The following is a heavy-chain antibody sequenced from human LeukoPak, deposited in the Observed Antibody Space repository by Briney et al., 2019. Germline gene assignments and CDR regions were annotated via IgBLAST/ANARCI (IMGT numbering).Heavy chain of an antibody. CDR3: AKVTGWSVDHYYYYGMDV. J-gene: IGHJ6*02. V-gene: IGHV3-23*01. D-gene: IGHD6-19*01. Sequence: GGSLRLSCAAAGFTFSSYAMSWVRQAPGKGLEWVSGISGSAGSTYYADSVKGRFTISRDNSKNTLYLQMNSLRTDDTAVYYCAKVTGWSVDHYYYYGMDVWGQGTTVTVSS. CDR2: ISGSAGST. CDR1: GFTFSSYA.